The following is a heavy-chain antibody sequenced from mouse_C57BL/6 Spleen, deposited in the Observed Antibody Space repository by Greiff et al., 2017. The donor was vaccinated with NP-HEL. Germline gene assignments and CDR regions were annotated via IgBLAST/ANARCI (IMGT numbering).Heavy chain of an antibody. D-gene: IGHD4-1*01. CDR3: ARWVLGGYYFDY. Sequence: QVQLQQPGAELVRPGSSVKLSCKASGYTFTSYWMHWVKQRPIQGLEWIGNIDPSDSETHYNQKFKDKATLTVDKSSSTAYMQLSSLTSEDSAVYYCARWVLGGYYFDYWGQGTTLTVSS. CDR1: GYTFTSYW. CDR2: IDPSDSET. V-gene: IGHV1-52*01. J-gene: IGHJ2*01.